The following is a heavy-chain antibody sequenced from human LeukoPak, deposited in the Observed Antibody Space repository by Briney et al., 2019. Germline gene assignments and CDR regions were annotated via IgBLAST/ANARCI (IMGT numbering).Heavy chain of an antibody. D-gene: IGHD2-2*02. V-gene: IGHV3-7*01. CDR1: GFNFSTYL. CDR2: IKQDGSEK. J-gene: IGHJ3*02. Sequence: GGALRLSCAAPGFNFSTYLVTWVRPAPGKGVEWGGKIKQDGSEKYYVDSVKGRFTISRDNAKNSLYLQMNSLRAEDTAVYYCASYCSSTSCYTFDIWGQGTMVTVSS. CDR3: ASYCSSTSCYTFDI.